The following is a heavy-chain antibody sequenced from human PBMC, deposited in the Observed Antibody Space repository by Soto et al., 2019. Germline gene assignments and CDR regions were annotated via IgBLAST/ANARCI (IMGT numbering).Heavy chain of an antibody. J-gene: IGHJ6*03. CDR1: GYSFTSYW. D-gene: IGHD5-18*01. V-gene: IGHV5-51*01. CDR2: IYPGDSDT. CDR3: ARGNSYGPRGYYYYMDV. Sequence: GEALKISCKGSGYSFTSYWIGWVRQMPGKDLEWMGIIYPGDSDTRYSPSFQGQVTISADKSISTAYLQWSSLKASDTAMYHCARGNSYGPRGYYYYMDVWGKGTTVTVSS.